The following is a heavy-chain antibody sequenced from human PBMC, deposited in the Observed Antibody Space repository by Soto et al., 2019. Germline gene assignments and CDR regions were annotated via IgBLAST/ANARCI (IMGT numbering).Heavy chain of an antibody. J-gene: IGHJ4*02. Sequence: SETLSLTCAVSGGSISSSNWWSWVRQPPGKGLEWIGEIYHSGSTNYNPSLESRVTISVDKSKNQFSLKLSSVTAADTAVYYCARREGMQWLVYFDYWGQGTLVTVSS. CDR1: GGSISSSNW. D-gene: IGHD6-19*01. CDR2: IYHSGST. V-gene: IGHV4-4*02. CDR3: ARREGMQWLVYFDY.